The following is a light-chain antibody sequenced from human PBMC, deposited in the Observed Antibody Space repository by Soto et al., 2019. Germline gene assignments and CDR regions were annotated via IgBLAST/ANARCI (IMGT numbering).Light chain of an antibody. CDR3: QQYKSYPT. J-gene: IGKJ5*01. CDR2: DAS. CDR1: QSINNY. V-gene: IGKV1-5*01. Sequence: DVQMTQSPSSLPASVGDRVTFTCRASQSINNYLNWYQQKPGKAPKLLIYDASSLESGVPSRFSGSGSGTEFTLTISSLQPDDFATYYCQQYKSYPTFGQGTRLEIK.